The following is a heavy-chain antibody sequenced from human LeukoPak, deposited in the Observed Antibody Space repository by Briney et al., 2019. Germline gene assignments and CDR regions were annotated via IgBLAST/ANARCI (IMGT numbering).Heavy chain of an antibody. CDR1: GFTFSSYA. Sequence: GGSLRLSCAASGFTFSSYAMSWVRQAPGKGLEWVSAISGSGGSTYYADSVKGRFTISRDNSKNTLYLQMNSLGAEDTAVYYCAKAFTRVSVTIFGAKSLGYWGQGTLVTVSS. CDR3: AKAFTRVSVTIFGAKSLGY. V-gene: IGHV3-23*01. CDR2: ISGSGGST. D-gene: IGHD3-3*01. J-gene: IGHJ4*02.